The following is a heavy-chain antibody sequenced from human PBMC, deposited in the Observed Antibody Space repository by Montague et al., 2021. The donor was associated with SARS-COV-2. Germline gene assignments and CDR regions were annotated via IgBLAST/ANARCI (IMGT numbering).Heavy chain of an antibody. Sequence: QSGAEVKKPGESLEISCKGSGYSFTSYWVGWVRQMPRKGLEWMGIIYPDDSDTRYSPSFQGQVTISADKSTSTAYLQWSSLKASDTAMYYCARLSYYGSGSYPFDYWGQGTLVTVSS. CDR3: ARLSYYGSGSYPFDY. V-gene: IGHV5-51*01. J-gene: IGHJ4*02. D-gene: IGHD3-10*01. CDR1: GYSFTSYW. CDR2: IYPDDSDT.